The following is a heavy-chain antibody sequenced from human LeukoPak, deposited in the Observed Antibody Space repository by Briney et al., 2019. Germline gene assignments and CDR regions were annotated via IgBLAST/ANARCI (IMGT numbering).Heavy chain of an antibody. Sequence: GGSLRLSCAASGFTFSSYSMNWVRQAPGKGLEWVANIKQDGSEKYYVDSVKGRFTISRDNAKNPLYLQMNSLRAEDTAVYFCARGGFDIWGQGTMVTVSS. CDR3: ARGGFDI. J-gene: IGHJ3*02. CDR2: IKQDGSEK. CDR1: GFTFSSYS. D-gene: IGHD3-10*01. V-gene: IGHV3-7*01.